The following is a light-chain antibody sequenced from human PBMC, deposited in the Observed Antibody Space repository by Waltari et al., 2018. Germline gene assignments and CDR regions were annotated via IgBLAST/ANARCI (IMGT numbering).Light chain of an antibody. CDR3: CSYAGSSTHVV. CDR1: SSDFGIFNL. V-gene: IGLV2-23*02. CDR2: DVG. J-gene: IGLJ2*01. Sequence: HSALTHPASVSGSPGRSITTSCPGPSSDFGIFNLVSWYQQHPVKAPKLMIYDVGKRPSGVSNRFYGSKSGNTASLTISGLQAEDEADYYCCSYAGSSTHVVFGGGTKLTVL.